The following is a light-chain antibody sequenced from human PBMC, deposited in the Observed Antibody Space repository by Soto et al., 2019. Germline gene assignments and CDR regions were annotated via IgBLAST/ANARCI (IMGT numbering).Light chain of an antibody. CDR2: DVS. J-gene: IGLJ1*01. CDR3: VSYTTINTDV. V-gene: IGLV2-14*03. CDR1: SSDVGRYDY. Sequence: QSALTQPASVSGSPGQSITISCTGTSSDVGRYDYVSWYQHHPGKAPTLMIFDVSDRPSGVSNRFSGSKSGNTASLTISGLQADDEADYYCVSYTTINTDVFGTGTKVTVL.